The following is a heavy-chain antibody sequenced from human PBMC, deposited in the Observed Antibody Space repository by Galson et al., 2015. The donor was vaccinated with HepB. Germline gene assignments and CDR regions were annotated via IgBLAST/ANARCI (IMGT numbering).Heavy chain of an antibody. CDR2: ISTTSSYT. J-gene: IGHJ6*02. CDR3: ARYPRGDCGGSDCYESRHGMDG. V-gene: IGHV3-11*03. Sequence: SLRLSCAASGFPFSDFYMTWIRQASGKGLEWISYISTTSSYTRYAASVQGRFTISRDNAKSSLYLRMSGLRVEDTAIYYCARYPRGDCGGSDCYESRHGMDGWGQGTTVTVSS. D-gene: IGHD2-21*02. CDR1: GFPFSDFY.